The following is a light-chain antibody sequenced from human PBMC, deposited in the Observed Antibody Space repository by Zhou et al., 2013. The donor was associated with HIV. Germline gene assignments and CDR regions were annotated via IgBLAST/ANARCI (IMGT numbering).Light chain of an antibody. CDR2: GAS. V-gene: IGKV1D-16*01. CDR3: QQYNSYSLWT. CDR1: QDISRW. J-gene: IGKJ1*01. Sequence: DIQMTQSPSSLSASVGDRVTITCRASQDISRWLAWYQQRPGKAPKSLMYGASTLPGGVPSRFSGSGSGTDFTLTISSLQPDDFATYYCQQYNSYSLWTFGQGTKVEIK.